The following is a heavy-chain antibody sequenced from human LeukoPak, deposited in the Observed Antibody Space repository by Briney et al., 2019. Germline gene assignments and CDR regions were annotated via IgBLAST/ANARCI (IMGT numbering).Heavy chain of an antibody. CDR3: TRDYSNAIAV. V-gene: IGHV3-74*01. CDR2: INSDGSST. Sequence: GGSLRLSCAASGFTFSSAWMHWVRQTPGKGLVWVSRINSDGSSTNYADSVKGRFTNSRDHAKNIHNLQTNSLRAEETAIYYCTRDYSNAIAVWGQGTTVTVSS. D-gene: IGHD2-21*01. CDR1: GFTFSSAW. J-gene: IGHJ6*02.